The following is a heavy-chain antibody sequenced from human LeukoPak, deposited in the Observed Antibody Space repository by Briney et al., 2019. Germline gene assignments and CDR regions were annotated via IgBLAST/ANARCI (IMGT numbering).Heavy chain of an antibody. CDR2: IYYSGST. CDR1: GGSISSYY. D-gene: IGHD3-16*02. J-gene: IGHJ3*02. Sequence: SETLSLTCTVSGGSISSYYWSWIRQPPGKGLEWIGYIYYSGSTNYNPSLKSRVTISVDTSKNQFSLKLSSVTAADTAVYYCARTNTYYDYVWGSYRDHRAFDIWGQGTMVTVSS. V-gene: IGHV4-59*08. CDR3: ARTNTYYDYVWGSYRDHRAFDI.